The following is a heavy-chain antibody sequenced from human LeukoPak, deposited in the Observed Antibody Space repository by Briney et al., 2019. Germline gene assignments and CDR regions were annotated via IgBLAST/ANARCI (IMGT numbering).Heavy chain of an antibody. CDR3: ARVNYYDSSGYSNDY. Sequence: GGSLRLSCAASGFTFSSYWRHWVGQAPGKGRVWVSRINSDGSSTSYADSVKGRFTISRDNAKNTLYLQMNSLRAEDTAVYYCARVNYYDSSGYSNDYWGQGTLVTVSS. D-gene: IGHD3-22*01. CDR1: GFTFSSYW. J-gene: IGHJ4*02. CDR2: INSDGSST. V-gene: IGHV3-74*01.